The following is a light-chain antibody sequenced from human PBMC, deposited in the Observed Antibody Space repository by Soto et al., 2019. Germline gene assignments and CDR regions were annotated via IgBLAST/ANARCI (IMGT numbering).Light chain of an antibody. J-gene: IGKJ3*01. V-gene: IGKV3-20*01. CDR3: EQYGSSPYT. CDR1: QSISSSY. Sequence: EIVLTQAPGTLSLSPGERATLSCRGSQSISSSYLAWYQQKPGQAPRLLIYGISSRATGIPDRFSGSGSGTDFTLTISRLEPEDFAVYYCEQYGSSPYTFGPGTKVDIK. CDR2: GIS.